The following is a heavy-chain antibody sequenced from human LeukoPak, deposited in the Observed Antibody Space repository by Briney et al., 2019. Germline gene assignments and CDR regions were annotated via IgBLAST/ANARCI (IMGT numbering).Heavy chain of an antibody. V-gene: IGHV3-23*01. J-gene: IGHJ4*02. CDR3: ALCRRTKIFDY. CDR1: GFTFSSYE. Sequence: GGSLRLSCAAPGFTFSSYEMNWVRQAPGKGLEWVSAISGSGGSTYYADSVKGRFTISRDNSKNTLYLQMNSLRAEDTAVYYCALCRRTKIFDYWGQGTLVTVSS. D-gene: IGHD2-8*01. CDR2: ISGSGGST.